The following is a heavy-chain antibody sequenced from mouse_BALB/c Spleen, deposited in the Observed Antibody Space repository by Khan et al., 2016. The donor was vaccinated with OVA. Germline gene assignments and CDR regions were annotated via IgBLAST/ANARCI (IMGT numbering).Heavy chain of an antibody. V-gene: IGHV1-5*01. J-gene: IGHJ2*01. CDR3: ARWVRGFDY. Sequence: VRLQQSGTVLARPGASVKMSCKASGYSFITYWMHWVKQRPGQGLEWIGAIYLGNSDTSYNQKFLGKAKLTAVTSASTAYMELSSLTNEDSAVYYWARWVRGFDYWGQGTTRTDSS. CDR1: GYSFITYW. CDR2: IYLGNSDT.